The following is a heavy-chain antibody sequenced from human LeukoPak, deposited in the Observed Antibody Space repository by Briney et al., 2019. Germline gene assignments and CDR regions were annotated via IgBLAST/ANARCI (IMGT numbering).Heavy chain of an antibody. D-gene: IGHD3-22*01. J-gene: IGHJ4*02. CDR1: GFSISDYY. Sequence: GGSLRLSCDASGFSISDYYMSWIRQSPGKGLEWISYITSGTGSTKYADSVKGRFTISRDKAKNSVALQLNSLRAEDTAVYYCTKERRGSYYAFESWGQGTLVTVSS. CDR3: TKERRGSYYAFES. V-gene: IGHV3-11*05. CDR2: ITSGTGST.